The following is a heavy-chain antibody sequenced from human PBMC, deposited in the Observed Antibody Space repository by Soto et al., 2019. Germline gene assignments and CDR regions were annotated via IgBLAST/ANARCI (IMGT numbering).Heavy chain of an antibody. Sequence: SETLSLTCTVSGGSISSGDYYWSWIRQPPGKGLEWIGYIYYSGSTYYNPSLKSRVTISVDTSKNQFSLKLSSVTAADTAVYYCARYYDILTGYYTGNGGAFGIWGQGTMVTV. J-gene: IGHJ3*02. CDR3: ARYYDILTGYYTGNGGAFGI. CDR1: GGSISSGDYY. CDR2: IYYSGST. V-gene: IGHV4-30-4*01. D-gene: IGHD3-9*01.